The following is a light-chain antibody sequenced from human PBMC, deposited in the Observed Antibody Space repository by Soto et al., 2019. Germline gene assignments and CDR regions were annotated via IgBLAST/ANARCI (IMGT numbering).Light chain of an antibody. CDR2: GAI. CDR1: QSVISY. Sequence: DIQMTQAPSSLSAFVGDSVTITCRASQSVISYVNWYQQKPGHAPKLLVYGAISLQGGVPSRFSGSGTGTDFTLTISGLQPEDSATYYCQQTYRPPQTFGQGTKV. J-gene: IGKJ1*01. CDR3: QQTYRPPQT. V-gene: IGKV1-39*01.